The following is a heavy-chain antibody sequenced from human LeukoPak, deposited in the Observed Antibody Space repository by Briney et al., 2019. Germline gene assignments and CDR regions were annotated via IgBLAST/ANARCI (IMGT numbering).Heavy chain of an antibody. J-gene: IGHJ4*02. CDR2: IYSSGNT. CDR3: ARVLTAVAGPYYFDF. D-gene: IGHD6-19*01. CDR1: GGSISRHY. V-gene: IGHV4-4*07. Sequence: SPSETLSLTCTVSGGSISRHYWSWIRQPAGKGLEWIGRIYSSGNTNYNPSLNSRVTMSVDTSKNQFSLKLTSVTAADTAVYYCARVLTAVAGPYYFDFWGQGTLVTVSS.